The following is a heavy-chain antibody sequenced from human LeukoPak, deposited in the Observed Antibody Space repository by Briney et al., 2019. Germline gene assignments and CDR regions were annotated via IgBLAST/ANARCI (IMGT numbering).Heavy chain of an antibody. Sequence: SVKVSCKASGGTFSSYAISWVRQAPGQGLEWMGGIIPIFGTANYAQKFQGRVTITADESTSTAYMELSSLRSEDTAVYYCARDRGRYDILTGYLDYWGQGTLVTISS. V-gene: IGHV1-69*13. J-gene: IGHJ4*02. CDR2: IIPIFGTA. CDR1: GGTFSSYA. CDR3: ARDRGRYDILTGYLDY. D-gene: IGHD3-9*01.